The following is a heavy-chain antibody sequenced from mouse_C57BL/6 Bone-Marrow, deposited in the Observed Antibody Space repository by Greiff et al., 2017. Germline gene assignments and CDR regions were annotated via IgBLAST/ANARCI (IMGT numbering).Heavy chain of an antibody. J-gene: IGHJ3*01. CDR1: GYTFTSYW. Sequence: QVQLQQPGTELVKPGASVKLSCKASGYTFTSYWMHWVKQRPGQGLEWIGNINPSNSGTNYNEKFKSKATLTVDKSSSTAYMQLSSLTSGDSAVYNCARDDYDGSWFAYWGQGTLVTVSA. CDR2: INPSNSGT. CDR3: ARDDYDGSWFAY. D-gene: IGHD2-4*01. V-gene: IGHV1-53*01.